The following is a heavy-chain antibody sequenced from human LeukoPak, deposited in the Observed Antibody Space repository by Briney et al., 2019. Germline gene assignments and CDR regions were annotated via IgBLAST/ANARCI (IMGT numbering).Heavy chain of an antibody. V-gene: IGHV4-59*01. Sequence: SETLSLTCTVSGGSISSYYWSWIRQPPGKGLEWIGCIYYSGSTNYNPSLKSRVTISVDTSKNQFSLKLSSVTAADTAVYYCARAARDTIFGVVTAFDPWGQGTLVTVSS. CDR3: ARAARDTIFGVVTAFDP. CDR1: GGSISSYY. J-gene: IGHJ5*02. D-gene: IGHD3-3*01. CDR2: IYYSGST.